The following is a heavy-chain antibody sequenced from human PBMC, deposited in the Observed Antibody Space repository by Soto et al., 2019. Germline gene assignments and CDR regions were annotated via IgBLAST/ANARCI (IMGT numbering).Heavy chain of an antibody. D-gene: IGHD4-4*01. CDR1: GFTFSSYA. CDR3: AGRLHSDY. CDR2: ISYDGSNK. V-gene: IGHV3-30-3*01. J-gene: IGHJ4*02. Sequence: QVQLVESGGGVVQPGRSLRLSCAASGFTFSSYAMHWVRQAPGKGLEWVAVISYDGSNKYYADSVKGRFTISRDNSKNTLYLQLNSLRAEDRAVYYCAGRLHSDYWGQGNLVTVSS.